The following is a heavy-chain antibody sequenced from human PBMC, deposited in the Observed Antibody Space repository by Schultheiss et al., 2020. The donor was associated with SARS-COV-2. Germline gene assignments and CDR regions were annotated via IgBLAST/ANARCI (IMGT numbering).Heavy chain of an antibody. V-gene: IGHV3-23*01. J-gene: IGHJ3*02. CDR2: ISGSGGST. D-gene: IGHD4-17*01. Sequence: GGSLRLSCAASGFTFSSYGMHWVRQAPGKGLEWVSTISGSGGSTYNADSVKGRFTISRDNSKNTLCLQMNSLRAEDTAVYYCARARLRSSDAFDIWGQGTMVTVSS. CDR1: GFTFSSYG. CDR3: ARARLRSSDAFDI.